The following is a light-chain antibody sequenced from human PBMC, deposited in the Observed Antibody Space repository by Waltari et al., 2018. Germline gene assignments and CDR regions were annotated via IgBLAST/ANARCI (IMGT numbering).Light chain of an antibody. Sequence: QSALTQPASVSGSPGQSVSISCPGTSTDVGGYGYVSWYQQFPGKAPKLMIYEVSYRPACVSSRFAGSKSGNTAALAISGLQAEDEAVYYCSSHTSTVPHVFGTGTKVTVV. CDR3: SSHTSTVPHV. CDR1: STDVGGYGY. J-gene: IGLJ1*01. V-gene: IGLV2-14*01. CDR2: EVS.